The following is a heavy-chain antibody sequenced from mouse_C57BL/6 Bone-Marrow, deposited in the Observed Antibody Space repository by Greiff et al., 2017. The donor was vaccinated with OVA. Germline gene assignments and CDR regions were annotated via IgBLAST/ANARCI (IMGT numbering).Heavy chain of an antibody. V-gene: IGHV14-4*01. D-gene: IGHD2-4*01. CDR3: TRGLRQVDY. Sequence: VQLKESGAELVRPGASVKLSCTASGFNIKDDYMHWVKQRPEQGLEWIGWIDPENGDTEYASKFQGKATITADTSSNTAYLQLSSLTSEDTAVYYCTRGLRQVDYWGQGTTLTVSS. J-gene: IGHJ2*01. CDR1: GFNIKDDY. CDR2: IDPENGDT.